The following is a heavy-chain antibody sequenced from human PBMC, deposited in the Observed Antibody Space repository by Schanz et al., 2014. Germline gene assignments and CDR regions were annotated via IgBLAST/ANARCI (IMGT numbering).Heavy chain of an antibody. V-gene: IGHV1-2*02. CDR1: GYIFIGYY. Sequence: QVQLVQSGAEMKKPGASVKVSCKASGYIFIGYYIHWVRQAPGQGLEWMGWTNTNSGDTKIAQKFQGSVTMTRDPSISEAYMERTSLRSDDTAVYYCAREPLGCTGSGCQTYDAFDIWGQGTMVTVSS. CDR3: AREPLGCTGSGCQTYDAFDI. D-gene: IGHD2-8*02. CDR2: TNTNSGDT. J-gene: IGHJ3*02.